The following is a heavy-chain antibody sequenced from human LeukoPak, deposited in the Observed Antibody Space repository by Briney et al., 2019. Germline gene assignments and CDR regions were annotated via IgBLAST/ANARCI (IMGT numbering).Heavy chain of an antibody. CDR3: ARVLSMGVPAAINWFDP. J-gene: IGHJ5*02. Sequence: SVKVSCKASGGTFSSYAISWVRQAPGQGLEWMGGIIPIFGTANYAQKFQGRVTITADESTSTAYMELSSLRSEDTAVYYCARVLSMGVPAAINWFDPWGRGALVTVSS. D-gene: IGHD2-2*02. CDR2: IIPIFGTA. V-gene: IGHV1-69*01. CDR1: GGTFSSYA.